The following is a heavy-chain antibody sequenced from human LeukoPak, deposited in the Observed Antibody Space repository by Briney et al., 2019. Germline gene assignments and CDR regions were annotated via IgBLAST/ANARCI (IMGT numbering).Heavy chain of an antibody. Sequence: SETLSLTCAVYGGSFSGYYWSWIRQPPGKGLEWIGEINHSGSTYYNPSLKSRVTISVDTSKNQFSLKLSSVTAADTAVYYCARLSGSGSYPHYFDYWGQGTLVTVSS. CDR1: GGSFSGYY. D-gene: IGHD3-10*01. V-gene: IGHV4-34*01. CDR2: INHSGST. CDR3: ARLSGSGSYPHYFDY. J-gene: IGHJ4*02.